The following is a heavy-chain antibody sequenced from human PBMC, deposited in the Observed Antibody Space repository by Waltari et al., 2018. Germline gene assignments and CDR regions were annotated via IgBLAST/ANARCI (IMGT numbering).Heavy chain of an antibody. CDR2: IYYSGST. J-gene: IGHJ4*02. V-gene: IGHV4-39*07. CDR3: ARVGGNSNFDY. D-gene: IGHD2-21*02. CDR1: GGSISSSIYY. Sequence: QLQLQESGPGLVKPSETLSLTCTVSGGSISSSIYYWGWIRQPPGKGLEWIGSIYYSGSTYYNPSLKSRVTISVDTSKNQFSLKLSSVTAADTAVYYCARVGGNSNFDYWGQGTLVTVSS.